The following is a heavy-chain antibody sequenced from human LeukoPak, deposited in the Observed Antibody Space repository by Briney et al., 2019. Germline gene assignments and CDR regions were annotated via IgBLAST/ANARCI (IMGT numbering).Heavy chain of an antibody. CDR3: ARDRSRNYDFWSGYYPWWFDP. CDR2: IYHSGST. V-gene: IGHV4-38-2*02. CDR1: GYSISSGYY. D-gene: IGHD3-3*01. J-gene: IGHJ5*02. Sequence: PSETLSLTCTVSGYSISSGYYWGWIRQPPVKGLEWIGSIYHSGSTYYNPSLKSRVTISVDTSKNQFSLKLSSVTAADTAVYYCARDRSRNYDFWSGYYPWWFDPWGQGTLVTVSS.